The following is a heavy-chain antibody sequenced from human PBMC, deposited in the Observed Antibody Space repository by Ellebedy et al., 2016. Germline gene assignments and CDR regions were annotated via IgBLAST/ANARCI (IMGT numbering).Heavy chain of an antibody. CDR2: MNPNSGNT. CDR3: ARDPGGY. J-gene: IGHJ4*02. CDR1: GYTFTSYG. V-gene: IGHV1-8*02. Sequence: ASVKVSXXASGYTFTSYGISWVRQATGQGLEWMGWMNPNSGNTGYAQKFQGRVTMTRNTSISTAYMELSSLRSEDTAVYYCARDPGGYWGQGTLVTVSS. D-gene: IGHD3-10*01.